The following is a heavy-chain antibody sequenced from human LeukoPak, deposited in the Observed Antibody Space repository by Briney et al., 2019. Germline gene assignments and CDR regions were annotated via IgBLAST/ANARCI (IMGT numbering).Heavy chain of an antibody. J-gene: IGHJ4*02. CDR3: ARGIGSGYYGGATY. Sequence: PSETLSLTCTVSGDSISSRSYYWGWIRQPPGKGLEWIGSIYYSGSTYYNPSLKSRVTISVNTSKNQFSLKLSSVTAADTAVYYCARGIGSGYYGGATYWGQGTLVTVSS. V-gene: IGHV4-39*07. CDR2: IYYSGST. CDR1: GDSISSRSYY. D-gene: IGHD3-22*01.